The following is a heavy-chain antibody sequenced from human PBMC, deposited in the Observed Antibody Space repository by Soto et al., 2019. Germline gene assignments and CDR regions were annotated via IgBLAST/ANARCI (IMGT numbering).Heavy chain of an antibody. Sequence: LRLSCAASGFTFDDYTMHWVRQAPGKGLEWVSLISWDGGSTYYADSVKGRFTISRDNSKNSLYLQMNSLRTEDTALYYCAKDSRGYSYGPDIYYYYYGMDVWGQGTTVTVSS. D-gene: IGHD5-18*01. CDR2: ISWDGGST. CDR1: GFTFDDYT. V-gene: IGHV3-43*01. J-gene: IGHJ6*02. CDR3: AKDSRGYSYGPDIYYYYYGMDV.